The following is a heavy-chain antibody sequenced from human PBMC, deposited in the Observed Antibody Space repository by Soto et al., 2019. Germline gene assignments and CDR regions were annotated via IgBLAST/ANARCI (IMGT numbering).Heavy chain of an antibody. J-gene: IGHJ4*02. CDR1: GGSISSYY. D-gene: IGHD3-3*01. CDR2: IYYSGST. CDR3: ARGSITIFGVANFDY. V-gene: IGHV4-59*01. Sequence: PSETLSLTCTVSGGSISSYYWSWIRQPPGKGLEWIGYIYYSGSTNYNPSLKSRVTISVDTSKNQFSLKLSSVTAADTAVYYCARGSITIFGVANFDYWGQGTLVTVSS.